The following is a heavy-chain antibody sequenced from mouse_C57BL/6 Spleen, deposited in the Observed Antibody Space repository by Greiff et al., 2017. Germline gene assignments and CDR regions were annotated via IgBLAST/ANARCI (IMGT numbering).Heavy chain of an antibody. V-gene: IGHV1-55*01. J-gene: IGHJ4*01. CDR2: IYPGSGST. CDR3: ARGDSSGYDAMDY. D-gene: IGHD3-2*02. Sequence: QVQLKQPGAELVKPGASVKMSCKASGYTFTSYWITWVKQRPGQGLEWIGDIYPGSGSTNYNEKFKSKATLTVYTSSSTAYMQLSSLTSEYSAVYYCARGDSSGYDAMDYWGQGTSVTVSS. CDR1: GYTFTSYW.